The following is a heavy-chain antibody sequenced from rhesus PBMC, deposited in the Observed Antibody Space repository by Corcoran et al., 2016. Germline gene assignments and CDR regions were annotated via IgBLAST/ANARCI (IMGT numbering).Heavy chain of an antibody. Sequence: QVQLQESGPGLVKPSETLSLTCAVSGGSISSSNWWRWIRQPQGKGLEWIGGIYSTSESTNYNPSLKNRVTISKDTSKNQFSLKLPSVTAADTAVYYCARALAGTVRGAFDFWGQGLRVTVSS. CDR3: ARALAGTVRGAFDF. V-gene: IGHV4S18*01. CDR1: GGSISSSNW. D-gene: IGHD5-24*01. CDR2: IYSTSEST. J-gene: IGHJ3*01.